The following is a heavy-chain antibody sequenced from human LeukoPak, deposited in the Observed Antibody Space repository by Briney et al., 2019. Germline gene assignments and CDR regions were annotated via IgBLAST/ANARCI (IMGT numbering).Heavy chain of an antibody. V-gene: IGHV4-39*07. J-gene: IGHJ4*02. D-gene: IGHD7-27*01. CDR3: ARVLGIWGSFDY. Sequence: SETLSLTCTVSGASISSSSFYWGWIRQPPGKGLEWIGNIYYSGSTYYNPSLKSRVTISVDTSKNQFSLKLSSVTAADTAVYYCARVLGIWGSFDYWGQGTLVTVSS. CDR2: IYYSGST. CDR1: GASISSSSFY.